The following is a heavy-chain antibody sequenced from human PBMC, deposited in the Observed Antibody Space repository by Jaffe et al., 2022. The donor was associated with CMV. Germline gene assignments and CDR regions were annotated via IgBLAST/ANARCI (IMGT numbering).Heavy chain of an antibody. CDR1: GGTFSSYA. V-gene: IGHV1-69*01. J-gene: IGHJ6*02. CDR3: ARGAADVDTVYYYYGMDV. Sequence: QVQLVQSGAEVKKPGSSVKVSCKASGGTFSSYAISWVRQAPGQGLEWMGGIIPIFGTANYAQKFQGRVTITADESTSTAYMELSSLRSEDTAVYYCARGAADVDTVYYYYGMDVWGQGTTVTVSS. D-gene: IGHD5-18*01. CDR2: IIPIFGTA.